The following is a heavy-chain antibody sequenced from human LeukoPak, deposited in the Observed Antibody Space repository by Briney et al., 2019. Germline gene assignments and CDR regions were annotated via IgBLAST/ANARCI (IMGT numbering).Heavy chain of an antibody. J-gene: IGHJ3*01. Sequence: ASVKVSCKASGYTFTGYYMHWVRQAPGQGLEWMGWINPNSGGTNYAQKFQGRVTMTRDTSISTAYMELSRLRSDDTAVYYCAKPLGGDRAAIGTSDAFQFWGQGTIITVSS. CDR2: INPNSGGT. CDR3: AKPLGGDRAAIGTSDAFQF. CDR1: GYTFTGYY. V-gene: IGHV1-2*02. D-gene: IGHD3-16*01.